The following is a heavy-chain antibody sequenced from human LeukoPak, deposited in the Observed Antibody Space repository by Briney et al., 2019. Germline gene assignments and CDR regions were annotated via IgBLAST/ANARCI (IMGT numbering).Heavy chain of an antibody. D-gene: IGHD2-15*01. CDR1: GFTFSSYG. J-gene: IGHJ4*02. CDR3: AKDFDCSGGSCYSAGFDY. CDR2: ISYDGSNK. V-gene: IGHV3-30*18. Sequence: GGSLRLSCAASGFTFSSYGMHWVRQAPGKGLEWVAVISYDGSNKYYADSVKGRFTISRDNSKNTLYLQMNSLRAEDTAVYYWAKDFDCSGGSCYSAGFDYWGQGTLVTVSS.